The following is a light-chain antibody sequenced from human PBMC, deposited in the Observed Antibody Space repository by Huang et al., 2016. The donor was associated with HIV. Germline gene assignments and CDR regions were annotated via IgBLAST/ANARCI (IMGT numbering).Light chain of an antibody. CDR3: QQYGNTIT. Sequence: EIVLTQSPGTLSLSPGERATLSCRASQSISSAYLAWYQQRLGQAPRLLIYGASSRATGVPDGFSGSGSGTDFILTISRLEPEDFAIYYCQQYGNTITFGQGTRLETK. J-gene: IGKJ5*01. CDR2: GAS. CDR1: QSISSAY. V-gene: IGKV3-20*01.